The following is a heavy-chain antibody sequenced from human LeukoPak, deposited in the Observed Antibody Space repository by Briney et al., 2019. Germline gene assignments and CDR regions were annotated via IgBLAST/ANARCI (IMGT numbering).Heavy chain of an antibody. D-gene: IGHD3-10*01. V-gene: IGHV1-69*13. J-gene: IGHJ3*02. Sequence: SVKVSCKASGYTSTNYGISWVRQAPGQGLEWMGGIIPIFGTANYAQKFQGRVTITADESTSTAYMELSSLRSEDTAVYYCARDIGELLYVVDAFDIWGQGTMVTVSS. CDR1: GYTSTNYG. CDR2: IIPIFGTA. CDR3: ARDIGELLYVVDAFDI.